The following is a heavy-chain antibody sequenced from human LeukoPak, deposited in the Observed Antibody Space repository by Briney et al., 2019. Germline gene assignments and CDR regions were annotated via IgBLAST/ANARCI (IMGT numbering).Heavy chain of an antibody. V-gene: IGHV4-59*12. J-gene: IGHJ4*02. CDR3: ARGGAAVPAHDY. Sequence: PSETLSLTCTVSGGSISSYYWSWIRQSPGKGLEWIGYVYYSGSTSYNPSLKSRVTISVDTSKNHLSLKLSSVTAADTAVYYCARGGAAVPAHDYWGQGSLVTVSS. D-gene: IGHD2-21*02. CDR2: VYYSGST. CDR1: GGSISSYY.